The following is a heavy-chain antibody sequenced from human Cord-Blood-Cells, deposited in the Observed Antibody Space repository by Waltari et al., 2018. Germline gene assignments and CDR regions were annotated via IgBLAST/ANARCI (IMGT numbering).Heavy chain of an antibody. Sequence: QVQLQQWGAGLLKPSETLSLTCAVYGGSVSGYYWSWIRKPPGKGLEWIGEINHSGSTNYNPSLKSRVTISVDTSKNQFSLKLSSVTAADMAVYYCARTPEIAAAGTPNFDYWGQGTLVTVSS. CDR3: ARTPEIAAAGTPNFDY. D-gene: IGHD6-13*01. CDR1: GGSVSGYY. J-gene: IGHJ4*02. V-gene: IGHV4-34*01. CDR2: INHSGST.